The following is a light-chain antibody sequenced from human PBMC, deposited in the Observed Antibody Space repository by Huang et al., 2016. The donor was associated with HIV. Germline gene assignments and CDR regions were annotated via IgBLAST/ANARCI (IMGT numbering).Light chain of an antibody. CDR1: QSISSH. CDR3: QQSYDART. V-gene: IGKV1-39*01. CDR2: GAS. Sequence: DIQMTQSPSSLSASIGDRVTITCRASQSISSHLNWYQQKPGKAPKLLIYGASKLQTGGLSRFSGSGFGTDFTHAISSLQPEDFATYYCQQSYDARTFGQGTKVEI. J-gene: IGKJ1*01.